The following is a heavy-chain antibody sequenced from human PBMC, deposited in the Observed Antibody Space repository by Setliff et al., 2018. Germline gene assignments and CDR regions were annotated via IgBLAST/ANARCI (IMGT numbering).Heavy chain of an antibody. Sequence: SETLSLTCTVSGDSISSGDYFWSWIRQPPGKGLEWIGSIYRDGSTYYNPSLRSRVTISVDTSKNQFSLNLSSVTAADTAVYYCARDGYGDDWNTFVDVYYYYMDVWGKGTTVTVSS. J-gene: IGHJ6*03. CDR1: GDSISSGDYF. V-gene: IGHV4-39*07. CDR3: ARDGYGDDWNTFVDVYYYYMDV. D-gene: IGHD5-18*01. CDR2: IYRDGST.